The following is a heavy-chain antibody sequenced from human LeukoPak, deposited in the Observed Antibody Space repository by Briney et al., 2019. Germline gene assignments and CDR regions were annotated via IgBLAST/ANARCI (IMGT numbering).Heavy chain of an antibody. D-gene: IGHD6-6*01. J-gene: IGHJ4*02. CDR2: ISGSGGST. V-gene: IGHV3-23*01. Sequence: GGSLRLPCAASGFTFSSYAMSWVRQAPGKGLEWVSAISGSGGSTYYADSVKGRFTISRDNSKNTLYLQMNSLRAEDTAVYYCAKKTHGLAARSYYFDYWGQGTLVTVSS. CDR1: GFTFSSYA. CDR3: AKKTHGLAARSYYFDY.